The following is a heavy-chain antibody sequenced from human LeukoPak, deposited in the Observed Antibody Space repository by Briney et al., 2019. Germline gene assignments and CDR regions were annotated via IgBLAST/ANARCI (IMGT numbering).Heavy chain of an antibody. CDR2: ISYDGSNK. CDR3: AKDKFRAAAGTPRRGGMDV. CDR1: GFTFSSYG. V-gene: IGHV3-30*18. D-gene: IGHD6-13*01. Sequence: TGGSLRLSCAASGFTFSSYGMHWVRQAPGKGLEWVAVISYDGSNKYYADSVKGRFTISRDNSENTLYLQMNSLRAEDTAVYYCAKDKFRAAAGTPRRGGMDVWGQGTTVTVSS. J-gene: IGHJ6*02.